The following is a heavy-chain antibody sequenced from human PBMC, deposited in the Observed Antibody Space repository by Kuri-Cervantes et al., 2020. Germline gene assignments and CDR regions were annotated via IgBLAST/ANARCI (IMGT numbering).Heavy chain of an antibody. CDR3: AKETAATTDY. CDR1: GFTFSSYA. Sequence: GESLKISCAASGFTFSSYAMHWVRQAPGKGLEWVAVISYDGSNKYYADSVKGRFTISRDNAENSLYLQMSSLRAEDTAVYYCAKETAATTDYWGQGTLVTVSS. CDR2: ISYDGSNK. V-gene: IGHV3-30-3*01. J-gene: IGHJ4*02. D-gene: IGHD2-15*01.